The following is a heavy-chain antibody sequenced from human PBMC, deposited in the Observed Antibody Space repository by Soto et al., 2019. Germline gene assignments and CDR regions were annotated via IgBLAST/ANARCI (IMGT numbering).Heavy chain of an antibody. Sequence: EESLRLSCAASGFTFNNAWMSWVRQAPGKGLEWVGRIKGEADGGTTDYAAPVKGRITISRDHSKDTLYLRMNSLKTEDTAVYYCTTGLSNGYYNFDYWGQGT. V-gene: IGHV3-15*01. CDR2: IKGEADGGTT. CDR3: TTGLSNGYYNFDY. J-gene: IGHJ4*02. CDR1: GFTFNNAW. D-gene: IGHD3-22*01.